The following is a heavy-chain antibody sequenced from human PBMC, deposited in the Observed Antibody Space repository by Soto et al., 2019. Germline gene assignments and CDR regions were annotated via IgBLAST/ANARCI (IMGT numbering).Heavy chain of an antibody. Sequence: SQTLSLTCAISGDSVSSNSAAWNWIRQSPSRGLEWLGRTYYRSKWYNDYAVSVKSRITINPDTSKNQFSLQLNSVTPEDMAVYYCAREGGYSSSWFPRYFDYWGQGTLVTVSS. CDR2: TYYRSKWYN. D-gene: IGHD6-13*01. CDR3: AREGGYSSSWFPRYFDY. J-gene: IGHJ4*02. V-gene: IGHV6-1*01. CDR1: GDSVSSNSAA.